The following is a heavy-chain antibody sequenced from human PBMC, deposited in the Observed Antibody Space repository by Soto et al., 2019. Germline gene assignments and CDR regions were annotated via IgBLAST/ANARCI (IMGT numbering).Heavy chain of an antibody. Sequence: PSETLSLTCTVSGAYVSSGTYYWSWIRQPPGKGLGWIGDIYYSGSTKYNPSLQSRVTISVDTSNNQFSLNLRSVTAADTAVYFFSRGPPRVHWFVPWGPATLLTVS. J-gene: IGHJ5*02. CDR2: IYYSGST. CDR3: SRGPPRVHWFVP. CDR1: GAYVSSGTYY. V-gene: IGHV4-61*01.